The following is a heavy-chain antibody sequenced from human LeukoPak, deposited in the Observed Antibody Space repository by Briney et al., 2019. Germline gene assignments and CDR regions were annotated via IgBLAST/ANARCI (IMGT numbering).Heavy chain of an antibody. J-gene: IGHJ5*02. CDR2: ISYNGSP. CDR1: GVSISTSY. V-gene: IGHV4-59*01. Sequence: SETLSLTCTVSGVSISTSYWSWIRQPPGKGLEWIGYISYNGSPDYSPSLKSRVTISTDTSKNQFSLKLSSVTAADTAVYYCARDQHYYDSSGYSWFDPWGQGTLVTVSS. D-gene: IGHD3-22*01. CDR3: ARDQHYYDSSGYSWFDP.